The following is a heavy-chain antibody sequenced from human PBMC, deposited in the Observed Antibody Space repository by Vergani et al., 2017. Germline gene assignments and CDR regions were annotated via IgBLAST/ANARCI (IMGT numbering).Heavy chain of an antibody. CDR3: ARGHQIDY. CDR1: GGSISSGSYY. V-gene: IGHV4-61*02. Sequence: QVQLQESGPGLVKPSQTLSLTCTVSGGSISSGSYYWSWIRQPAGKGLEWIGRIYTSGSTNYNPSLKSRVTISVDTSKNQFSLKLSSVTAADTAVYYCARGHQIDYWGQGTLVTVSS. CDR2: IYTSGST. J-gene: IGHJ4*02.